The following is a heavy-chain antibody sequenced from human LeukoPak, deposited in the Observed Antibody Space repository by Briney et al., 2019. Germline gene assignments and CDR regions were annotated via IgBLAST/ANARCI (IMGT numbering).Heavy chain of an antibody. CDR2: IRDDGSDT. V-gene: IGHV3-30*02. Sequence: GGSLRLSCAASGFTFNDYAMYWVRQSPGGGLEWVALIRDDGSDTYHADSVKGRFTISRDNSKNTVFLRMNSLRGEDSAIYYCAKSDGHGTGYGFHIWGQGTMVTVSS. J-gene: IGHJ3*02. D-gene: IGHD6-19*01. CDR1: GFTFNDYA. CDR3: AKSDGHGTGYGFHI.